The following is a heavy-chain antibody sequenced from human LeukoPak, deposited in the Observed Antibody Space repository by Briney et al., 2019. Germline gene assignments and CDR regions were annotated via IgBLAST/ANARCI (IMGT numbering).Heavy chain of an antibody. Sequence: ASVKVSCKASGYTFTSYGISWVRQAPGQGLEWMGWISAYNGNTNYAQKLQGRVTMTTDTSTSTAYMELRSLRSDDTAVYYCARDAGITGTTCPGYWGQGTLVTVSS. CDR3: ARDAGITGTTCPGY. V-gene: IGHV1-18*01. J-gene: IGHJ4*02. CDR2: ISAYNGNT. CDR1: GYTFTSYG. D-gene: IGHD1-20*01.